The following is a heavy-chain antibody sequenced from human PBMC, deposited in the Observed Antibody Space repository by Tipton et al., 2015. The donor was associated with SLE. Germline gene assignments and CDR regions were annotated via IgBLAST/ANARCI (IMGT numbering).Heavy chain of an antibody. CDR1: GYSISSGYY. CDR2: IDHSGST. D-gene: IGHD3-3*02. Sequence: TLSLTCTVSGYSISSGYYWGWIRQSPGKGLEWIGNIDHSGSTYYNPSLKSRVTISVDTSKNQFSLKLSSVTAADTAVYYCAREAPFLEWAFDIWGQGTMVIVSS. CDR3: AREAPFLEWAFDI. V-gene: IGHV4-38-2*02. J-gene: IGHJ3*02.